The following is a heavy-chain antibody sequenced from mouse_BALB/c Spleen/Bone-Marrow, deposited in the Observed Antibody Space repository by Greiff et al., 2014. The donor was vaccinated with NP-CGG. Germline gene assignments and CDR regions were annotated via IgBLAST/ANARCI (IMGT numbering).Heavy chain of an antibody. Sequence: VKLEESGPGLVQPSQTLSITCTVSGFSLTSYGVHWVRQPPGKGLEWLGVIWSGGSTDYNAAFISRLSISKDNSKSQVFFKMNSLQADDTAIYYCARNSDYGSGYFDVWGAGTTATVSS. CDR2: IWSGGST. CDR3: ARNSDYGSGYFDV. CDR1: GFSLTSYG. J-gene: IGHJ1*01. V-gene: IGHV2-4*02. D-gene: IGHD1-2*01.